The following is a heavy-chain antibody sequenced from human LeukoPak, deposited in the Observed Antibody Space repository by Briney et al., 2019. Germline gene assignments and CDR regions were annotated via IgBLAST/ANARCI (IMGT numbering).Heavy chain of an antibody. J-gene: IGHJ4*02. CDR1: GFIFSSFW. CDR3: GRGMGDLYGLEY. V-gene: IGHV3-74*01. Sequence: GGSLRLSCAASGFIFSSFWMHWVRQVPGKGLVWVSHINSDGRTTDYADSVRGRFTISRDNAKNTLYLQMNRLTVEDTAVYYCGRGMGDLYGLEYWGQGILVTVFS. D-gene: IGHD3-16*01. CDR2: INSDGRTT.